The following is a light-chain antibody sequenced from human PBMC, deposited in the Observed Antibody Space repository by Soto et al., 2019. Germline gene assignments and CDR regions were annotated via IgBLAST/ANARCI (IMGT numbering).Light chain of an antibody. Sequence: DIQMTQSPSSLSAPVGDRVTITCRASQSISSYLNWYQQKPGKAPKLLIYAASSLQSGVPSRFSGSGGGTDFTLSISSVQPEDFATYFCQQSYMDPITFGQGTRLEIK. CDR3: QQSYMDPIT. CDR2: AAS. V-gene: IGKV1-39*01. CDR1: QSISSY. J-gene: IGKJ5*01.